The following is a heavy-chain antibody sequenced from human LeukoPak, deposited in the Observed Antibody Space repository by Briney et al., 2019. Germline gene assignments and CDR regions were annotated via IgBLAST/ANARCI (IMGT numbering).Heavy chain of an antibody. CDR2: IYYSGST. CDR1: GGSISSHY. Sequence: SETLSLTCTVSGGSISSHYWSWIRQHPGKGLEWIGYIYYSGSTYYNPSLKSRVTISVDTSKNQFSLKLSSVTAADTAVYYCAGAEVAYGGNTNWGQGTLVTVSS. D-gene: IGHD4-23*01. J-gene: IGHJ4*02. CDR3: AGAEVAYGGNTN. V-gene: IGHV4-59*06.